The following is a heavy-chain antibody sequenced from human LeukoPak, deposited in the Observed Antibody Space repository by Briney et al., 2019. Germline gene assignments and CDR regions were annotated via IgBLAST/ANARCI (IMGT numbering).Heavy chain of an antibody. D-gene: IGHD3-22*01. CDR2: IIPIFGTA. J-gene: IGHJ4*02. CDR3: ARENYYDSSGYLTNFDY. V-gene: IGHV1-69*05. Sequence: SVKVSCKASGGTFSSYAISWVRQVPGQGVEWMGRIIPIFGTANYAQKFQGRVTITTDESTSTAYMGLSSLRSEDTAVYYCARENYYDSSGYLTNFDYWGQGTLVTVSS. CDR1: GGTFSSYA.